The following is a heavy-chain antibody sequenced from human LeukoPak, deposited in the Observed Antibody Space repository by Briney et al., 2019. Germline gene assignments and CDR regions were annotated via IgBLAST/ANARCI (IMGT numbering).Heavy chain of an antibody. V-gene: IGHV3-74*01. CDR3: SRGSRGYSYGWDAFDI. D-gene: IGHD5-18*01. CDR1: GFTFSSYW. J-gene: IGHJ3*02. CDR2: INSDGSST. Sequence: PGGSLRLSCAASGFTFSSYWMHWVRQAPGKGLVWVSRINSDGSSTSYADSVKGRFTISRDNAKNTLYLQMNSLRAEDTAVYYLSRGSRGYSYGWDAFDIWGQGTMVTVSS.